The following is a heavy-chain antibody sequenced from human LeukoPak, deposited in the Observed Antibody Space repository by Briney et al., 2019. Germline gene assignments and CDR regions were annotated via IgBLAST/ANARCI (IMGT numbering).Heavy chain of an antibody. CDR1: GFTFSSYD. V-gene: IGHV3-13*01. D-gene: IGHD3-10*01. Sequence: PGGSLRLSCAASGFTFSSYDMHWVRQATGKGLEWVSAIGTAGDTYYPGSVKGRFTISRENAKNSLYLQMNSLRAGDTAVYYCARGLRVLLWFGESLVAFDIWGQGTMVTVSS. CDR2: IGTAGDT. J-gene: IGHJ3*02. CDR3: ARGLRVLLWFGESLVAFDI.